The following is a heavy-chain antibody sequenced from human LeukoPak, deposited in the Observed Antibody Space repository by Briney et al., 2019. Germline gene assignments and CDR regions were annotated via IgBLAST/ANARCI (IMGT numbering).Heavy chain of an antibody. Sequence: GESLKISCKGSGYRFTSYWIGWVRQMPGKGLEWMGIIYPGDSDTRYSPSFQGQVTISADKSISTAYLQWSSLKASDTAMYYCARREYYYDSSGYSYWFDPWGQGTLVTVSS. V-gene: IGHV5-51*01. CDR2: IYPGDSDT. CDR1: GYRFTSYW. D-gene: IGHD3-22*01. CDR3: ARREYYYDSSGYSYWFDP. J-gene: IGHJ5*02.